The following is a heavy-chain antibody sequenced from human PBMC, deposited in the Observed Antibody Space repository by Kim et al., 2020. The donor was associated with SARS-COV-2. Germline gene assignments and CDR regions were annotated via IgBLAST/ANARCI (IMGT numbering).Heavy chain of an antibody. J-gene: IGHJ5*02. D-gene: IGHD4-17*01. CDR2: ISGSGGST. V-gene: IGHV3-23*01. CDR3: AKSPREYGDYDGWFDP. Sequence: GGSLRLSCAASGFTFSSYAMSWVRQAPGKGLEWVSAISGSGGSTYYADSVKGRFTISRDNSKNTLYLQMNSLRAEDTAVYYCAKSPREYGDYDGWFDPWGQGTLVTVSS. CDR1: GFTFSSYA.